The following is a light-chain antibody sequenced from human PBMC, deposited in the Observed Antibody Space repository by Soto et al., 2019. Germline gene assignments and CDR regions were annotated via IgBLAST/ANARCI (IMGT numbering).Light chain of an antibody. CDR3: QQYNNYWT. CDR1: QSISYW. J-gene: IGKJ1*01. CDR2: KAS. Sequence: DIQMTQSPSTLSASVGDRVTITCRASQSISYWLAWYQQKPGKVPNLLIYKASSLESGVPSRFSGSGSGTEFTLTIRSLQPDDFATYYCQQYNNYWTFGQGTKVEIK. V-gene: IGKV1-5*03.